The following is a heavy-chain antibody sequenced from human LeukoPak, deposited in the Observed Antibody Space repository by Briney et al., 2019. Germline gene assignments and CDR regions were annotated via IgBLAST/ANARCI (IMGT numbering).Heavy chain of an antibody. CDR1: GFTFSSYS. D-gene: IGHD6-19*01. Sequence: GGSLRLSCAASGFTFSSYSMNWVRQAPGKGLEWVSSISSSSSYIYYADSVKGRFTISRDNAKNSLYLQMNSLRAEDTAVYYCARDLKQWLVGGFDYWGQGTLVTVSS. J-gene: IGHJ4*02. CDR2: ISSSSSYI. V-gene: IGHV3-21*01. CDR3: ARDLKQWLVGGFDY.